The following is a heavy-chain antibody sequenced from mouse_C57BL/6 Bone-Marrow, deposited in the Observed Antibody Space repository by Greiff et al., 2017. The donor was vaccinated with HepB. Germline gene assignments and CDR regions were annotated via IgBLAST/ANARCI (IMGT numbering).Heavy chain of an antibody. CDR1: GFSLTSYG. Sequence: VQLQQSGPGLVQPSQSLSITCTVSGFSLTSYGVHWVRQSPGKGLEWLGVIWRGGSTDYNAAFMSRLSITKDNSKSQVFFKMNSLQADDTAIYYCAKSPYYGRTWFAYWGQGTLVTVSA. D-gene: IGHD1-1*01. CDR3: AKSPYYGRTWFAY. CDR2: IWRGGST. J-gene: IGHJ3*01. V-gene: IGHV2-5*01.